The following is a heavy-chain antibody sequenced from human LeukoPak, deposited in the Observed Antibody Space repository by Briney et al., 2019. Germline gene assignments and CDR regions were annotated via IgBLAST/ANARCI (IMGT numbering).Heavy chain of an antibody. CDR2: IDPTDSYT. CDR1: GYSFTTYW. CDR3: ATLGSISV. Sequence: GESLRISCKGSGYSFTTYWISWVRQMPGKGLEWMGKIDPTDSYTNYSPSFQGRVTISADNSISTAYLQWSSLQASDTAMYYCATLGSISVWGQGTLVTVSS. V-gene: IGHV5-10-1*01. J-gene: IGHJ4*02. D-gene: IGHD1-26*01.